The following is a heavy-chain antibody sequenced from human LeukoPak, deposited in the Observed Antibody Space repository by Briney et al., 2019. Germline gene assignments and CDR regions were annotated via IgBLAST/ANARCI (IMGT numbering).Heavy chain of an antibody. Sequence: GGSLRLSCAASGFTFSSYSMNWVRQAPGKGLEWVSSISSSSSYIYYADSVKGRFTISRDNAKNSLYLQMNSLRAEDTAVYYCARGVAVAGIHYFDYWGQGTLVTVSS. CDR3: ARGVAVAGIHYFDY. D-gene: IGHD6-19*01. CDR1: GFTFSSYS. CDR2: ISSSSSYI. V-gene: IGHV3-21*01. J-gene: IGHJ4*02.